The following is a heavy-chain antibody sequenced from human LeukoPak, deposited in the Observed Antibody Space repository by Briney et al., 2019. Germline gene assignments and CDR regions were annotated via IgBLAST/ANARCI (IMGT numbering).Heavy chain of an antibody. D-gene: IGHD1-26*01. V-gene: IGHV4-4*07. CDR1: GGSISSYY. J-gene: IGHJ4*02. CDR2: IYASGNT. Sequence: KASETLSLTCTVSGGSISSYYWSWIRQPAGKGLEWIGRIYASGNTHYNPSLKSRVAMSVDTSKNQFSLKLSSVTAADTAVYYYARTSATGATYFDYWGQGTLVTVSS. CDR3: ARTSATGATYFDY.